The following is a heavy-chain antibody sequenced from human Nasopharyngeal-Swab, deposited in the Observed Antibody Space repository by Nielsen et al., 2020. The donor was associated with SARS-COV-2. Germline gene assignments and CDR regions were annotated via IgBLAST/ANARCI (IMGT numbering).Heavy chain of an antibody. CDR2: INGYNGNT. J-gene: IGHJ4*02. CDR3: ARDPNVGWGGYDY. Sequence: WVRQAPGQGLEWMGWINGYNGNTNYAQKFQDRVTMTTDTSTGTAYMDLSNLRSDDTAVYYCARDPNVGWGGYDYWGQGTLVTVSS. V-gene: IGHV1-18*01. D-gene: IGHD3-16*01.